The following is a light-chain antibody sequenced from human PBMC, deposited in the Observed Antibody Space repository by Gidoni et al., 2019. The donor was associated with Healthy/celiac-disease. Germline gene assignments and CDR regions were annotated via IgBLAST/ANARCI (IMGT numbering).Light chain of an antibody. CDR3: QQRSNWPPLP. J-gene: IGKJ4*01. CDR1: QSVSSY. V-gene: IGKV3-11*01. Sequence: EIVLTQSPATLSLSPGERATLSCRASQSVSSYLAWYQQKPGQAPRLLLYDASNRATGIPAMFSGSGSGTDFTLTISSLEPEDFAVYYCQQRSNWPPLPFGGGTKVEIK. CDR2: DAS.